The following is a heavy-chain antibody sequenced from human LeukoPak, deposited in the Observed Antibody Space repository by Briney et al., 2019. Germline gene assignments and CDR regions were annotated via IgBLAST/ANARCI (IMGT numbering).Heavy chain of an antibody. D-gene: IGHD5-24*01. CDR1: GFTFGSHW. V-gene: IGHV3-53*01. Sequence: GGSLRLSCTASGFTFGSHWMIWVRQAPGKGLEWVSVFYKDGNTYYADSVQGRFSISRDNSKNALYLQMNNLRAEDTAVYYCARGDGYNFFDCWGQGTLVTVSS. CDR2: FYKDGNT. CDR3: ARGDGYNFFDC. J-gene: IGHJ4*02.